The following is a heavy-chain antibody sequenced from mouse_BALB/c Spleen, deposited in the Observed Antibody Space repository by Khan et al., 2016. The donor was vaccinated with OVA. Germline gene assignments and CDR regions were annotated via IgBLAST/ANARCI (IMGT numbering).Heavy chain of an antibody. V-gene: IGHV3-2*02. J-gene: IGHJ2*01. Sequence: EVQLVESGPGLVKPSQSLSLTCTVTCYSITTDYAWNWIRQFPGNKLEWMGYISYSGNTKYNPSLKSRISITRDTSKNQFFLQLKSVTTEDTARYYCARVYGGDFDYWGQGTTLTVSS. CDR2: ISYSGNT. D-gene: IGHD1-1*01. CDR1: CYSITTDYA. CDR3: ARVYGGDFDY.